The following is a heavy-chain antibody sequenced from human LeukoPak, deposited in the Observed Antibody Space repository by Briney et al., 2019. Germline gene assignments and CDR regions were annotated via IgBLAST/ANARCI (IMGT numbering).Heavy chain of an antibody. V-gene: IGHV3-64*01. CDR1: GFTFSSYA. J-gene: IGHJ6*04. Sequence: GGSLRLSCAASGFTFSSYAMHWVRQAPGKGLEYVSAISSNGGSTYYANSVKGRFTISRDNSKNTLYLQMGSLRAEDMAVYYCARDDPYDTIFGLMDVWGKGTTVTVSS. CDR3: ARDDPYDTIFGLMDV. CDR2: ISSNGGST. D-gene: IGHD3-3*01.